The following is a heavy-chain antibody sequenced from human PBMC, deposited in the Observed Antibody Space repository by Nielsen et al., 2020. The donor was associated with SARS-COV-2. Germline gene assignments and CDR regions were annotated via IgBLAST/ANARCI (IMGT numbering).Heavy chain of an antibody. Sequence: ASVKVSCKVSGYTLTELSMHWVRQAPGKGLEWMGGFDPEDGETIYAQKFQGRVTMTEDTSTDTANMKLSSLRSEDTAVYYCATTPAYWATITGTTGNFDYWGQGTLVTVSS. V-gene: IGHV1-24*01. CDR3: ATTPAYWATITGTTGNFDY. J-gene: IGHJ4*02. D-gene: IGHD1-7*01. CDR2: FDPEDGET. CDR1: GYTLTELS.